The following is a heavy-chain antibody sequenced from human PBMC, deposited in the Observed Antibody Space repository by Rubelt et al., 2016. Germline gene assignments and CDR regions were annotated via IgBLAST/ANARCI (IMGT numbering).Heavy chain of an antibody. D-gene: IGHD1-7*01. CDR2: ISAYNGNT. Sequence: QVQLVQSGAEVKKPGASVKVSCKASGYTFTSYGISWVRQAPGQGLEWLGWISAYNGNTNYAQKIQCRGTMTTDTATSTAYMELRGLRSDDTSVYCCARVLPPCGRYNWNFPLDYWGQGTLVTVSS. CDR3: ARVLPPCGRYNWNFPLDY. CDR1: GYTFTSYG. J-gene: IGHJ4*02. V-gene: IGHV1-18*01.